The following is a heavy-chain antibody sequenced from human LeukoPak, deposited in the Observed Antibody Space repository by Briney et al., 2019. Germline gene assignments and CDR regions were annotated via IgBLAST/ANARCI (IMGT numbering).Heavy chain of an antibody. Sequence: SETLSLTCTVSGGSISSSSYYWGWIRQPPGKGLEWIGNIYYSGSTYYNPSLKSRVTTSMDKSKNQLSLKLNFVTAADTAVYYCARDRGGYTYSHDYWGQGTLVTVSS. CDR3: ARDRGGYTYSHDY. V-gene: IGHV4-39*07. J-gene: IGHJ4*02. D-gene: IGHD5-18*01. CDR2: IYYSGST. CDR1: GGSISSSSYY.